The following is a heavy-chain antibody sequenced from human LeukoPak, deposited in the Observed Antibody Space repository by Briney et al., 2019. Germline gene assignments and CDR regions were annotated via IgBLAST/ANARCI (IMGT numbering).Heavy chain of an antibody. V-gene: IGHV4-59*12. Sequence: SETLSLTYTVSGGSISSYYWSWIRQPPGKGLEWIGYIYYSGSTNYNPSLKSRVTISVDTSKNQFSLKLSSVTAADTAVYYCARKVVGAGTIFDYWGQGTLVTVSS. CDR1: GGSISSYY. CDR2: IYYSGST. D-gene: IGHD2-15*01. CDR3: ARKVVGAGTIFDY. J-gene: IGHJ4*02.